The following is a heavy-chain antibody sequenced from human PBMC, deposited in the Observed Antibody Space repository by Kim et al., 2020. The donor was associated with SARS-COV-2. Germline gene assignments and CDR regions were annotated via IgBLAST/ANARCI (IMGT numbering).Heavy chain of an antibody. CDR3: AKAIVVVPAAMLGSNYYYYGMDF. CDR1: GYTFTSYY. V-gene: IGHV1-46*01. D-gene: IGHD2-2*01. CDR2: INPSGGST. Sequence: ASVKVSCKASGYTFTSYYMHWVRQAPGQGLELMGIINPSGGSTSYAQKFQGRVTMTRDTSTSPVYMELSSLRSEDTAGYYCAKAIVVVPAAMLGSNYYYYGMDFWGQGTTVTVSS. J-gene: IGHJ6*02.